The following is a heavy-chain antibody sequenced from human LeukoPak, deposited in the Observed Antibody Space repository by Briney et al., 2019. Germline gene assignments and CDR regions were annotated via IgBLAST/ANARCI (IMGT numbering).Heavy chain of an antibody. CDR2: IDHSGST. CDR1: GGPFSGYY. Sequence: PSETLSLTCAVYGGPFSGYYWSWIRQPPGKGLEWIGEIDHSGSTNYNPSFKSRVTISVDTSKNQFSLKLSSVTAADTAVYYCASLPKGYYCYMDVWGKGTTVTVSS. J-gene: IGHJ6*03. CDR3: ASLPKGYYCYMDV. V-gene: IGHV4-34*01.